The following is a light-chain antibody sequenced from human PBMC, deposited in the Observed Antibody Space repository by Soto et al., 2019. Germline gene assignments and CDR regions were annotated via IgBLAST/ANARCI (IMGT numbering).Light chain of an antibody. V-gene: IGKV4-1*01. CDR3: QQYYSLPLT. CDR2: WAS. CDR1: QSLFWSSNNKDY. J-gene: IGKJ4*01. Sequence: DIVMTQSPDSLTVSLGDRATITCKSSQSLFWSSNNKDYFAWYQQKPGQPPKLLIKWASARESGVPDRFSGSGSGTDFTLTISSLQTEDVAVYYCQQYYSLPLTFGGGTKVEIK.